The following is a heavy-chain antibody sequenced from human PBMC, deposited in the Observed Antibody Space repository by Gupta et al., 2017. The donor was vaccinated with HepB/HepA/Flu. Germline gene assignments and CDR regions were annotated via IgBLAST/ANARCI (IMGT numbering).Heavy chain of an antibody. CDR2: IYYSGST. J-gene: IGHJ4*02. CDR3: ARLLSGRGFDY. Sequence: QLQLQESGPGLVKPSETLSLTCTVSGGSISSSSYHWGWIRQPPGKGLEWIGSIYYSGSTYYNPSLKSRVTISVDTSKNQFSLKLSSGTAADTAVYYCARLLSGRGFDYWGQGTLVTVSS. D-gene: IGHD1-26*01. V-gene: IGHV4-39*01. CDR1: GGSISSSSYH.